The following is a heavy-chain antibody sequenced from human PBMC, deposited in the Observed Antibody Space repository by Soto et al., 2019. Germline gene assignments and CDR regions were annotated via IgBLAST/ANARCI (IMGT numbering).Heavy chain of an antibody. V-gene: IGHV1-18*01. CDR1: GYTFTSYG. J-gene: IGHJ4*02. D-gene: IGHD3-9*01. Sequence: QVQLVQSGAEVKKPGASVKVSFKASGYTFTSYGISGVRQDPGQGLEWMGWISAYNGNTNYAQKLQGRVTMTTDTTSSTSYMELRSLRADDTAVYYCARDLTGTPVYGGQGTLVTVSS. CDR3: ARDLTGTPVY. CDR2: ISAYNGNT.